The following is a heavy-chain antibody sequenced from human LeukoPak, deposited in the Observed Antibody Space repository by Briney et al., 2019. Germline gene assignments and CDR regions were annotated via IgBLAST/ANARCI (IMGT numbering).Heavy chain of an antibody. V-gene: IGHV3-48*01. D-gene: IGHD6-6*01. CDR2: ISSSSSTI. CDR1: GFTFSSYS. J-gene: IGHJ4*02. Sequence: PGGSLRLSCAASGFTFSSYSMNWVRQAPGKGQEWVSYISSSSSTIYYADSVKGRFTISRDNAKNSLYLQMNSLRAEDTAVYYCARDSIAAPLDYWGQGTLVTISS. CDR3: ARDSIAAPLDY.